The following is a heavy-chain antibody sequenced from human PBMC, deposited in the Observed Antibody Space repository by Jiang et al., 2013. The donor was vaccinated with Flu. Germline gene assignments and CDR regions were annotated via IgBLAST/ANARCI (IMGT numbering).Heavy chain of an antibody. Sequence: GLLKPSETLSLTCDVSGGSISSNDYQWGWVRQPPGKGLEWIGSIYHSGTTYYNLSLESRVSISLDTSKNEFSLKLTSVTAADTAVYYCTRGSNYGFHFWGQGTLVTVSS. CDR3: TRGSNYGFHF. CDR2: IYHSGTT. D-gene: IGHD5-18*01. CDR1: GGSISSNDYQ. J-gene: IGHJ4*02. V-gene: IGHV4-39*07.